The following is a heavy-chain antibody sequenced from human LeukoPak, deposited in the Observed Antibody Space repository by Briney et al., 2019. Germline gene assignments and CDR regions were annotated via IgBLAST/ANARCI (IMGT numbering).Heavy chain of an antibody. CDR1: GGSFSGYY. CDR3: ARDRWNYADY. J-gene: IGHJ4*02. V-gene: IGHV4-4*07. Sequence: PSETLSLTCAVYGGSFSGYYWSWIRQPPGKGLEWIGRIYTSGSTNYNPSLKSRVTMSVDTSKNQFSLKLSSVTAADTAVYYCARDRWNYADYWGQGTLVTVSS. CDR2: IYTSGST. D-gene: IGHD1-7*01.